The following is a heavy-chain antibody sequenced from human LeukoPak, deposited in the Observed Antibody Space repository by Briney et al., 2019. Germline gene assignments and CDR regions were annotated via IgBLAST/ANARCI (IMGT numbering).Heavy chain of an antibody. CDR2: IYYSGST. CDR1: GGSFSGYY. Sequence: SETLSLTCAVYGGSFSGYYWGWIRQPPGKGLEWIGSIYYSGSTYYNPSLKSRVTISVDTSKNQFSLKLSSVTAADTAVYYCDVSDSSGSTQGYWGQGTLVTVSS. CDR3: DVSDSSGSTQGY. V-gene: IGHV4-39*01. J-gene: IGHJ4*02. D-gene: IGHD6-19*01.